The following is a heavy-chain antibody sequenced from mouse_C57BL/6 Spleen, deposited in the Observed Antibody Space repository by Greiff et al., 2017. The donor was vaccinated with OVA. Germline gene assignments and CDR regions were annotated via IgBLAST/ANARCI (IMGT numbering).Heavy chain of an antibody. D-gene: IGHD2-2*01. V-gene: IGHV5-17*01. CDR3: ARGGYPPYYAMDY. Sequence: DVMLVESGGGLVKPGGSLKLSCAASGFTFSDYGMHWVRQAPEKGLEWVAYISSGSSTIYYADTVKGRFTISRDNAKNTLFLQMTSLRSEDTAMYYCARGGYPPYYAMDYWGQGTSVTVSS. CDR1: GFTFSDYG. CDR2: ISSGSSTI. J-gene: IGHJ4*01.